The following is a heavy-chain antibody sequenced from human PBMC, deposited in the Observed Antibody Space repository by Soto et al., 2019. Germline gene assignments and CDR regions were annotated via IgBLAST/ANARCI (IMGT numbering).Heavy chain of an antibody. CDR3: VNGGYSSGWQNYYYYYGMDV. V-gene: IGHV3-23*01. J-gene: IGHJ6*02. D-gene: IGHD6-19*01. CDR2: ISGSGGST. CDR1: GFTFSSYA. Sequence: GGSLRLSCAASGFTFSSYAMSWVRQAPGKGLEWVSAISGSGGSTYYADSVKGRFTISRDSSKNTLYLQMSSLRAEDTAVYYCVNGGYSSGWQNYYYYYGMDVWGQGTTVTVSS.